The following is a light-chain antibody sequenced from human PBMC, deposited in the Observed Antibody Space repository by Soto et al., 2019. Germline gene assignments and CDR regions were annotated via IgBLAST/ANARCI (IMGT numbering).Light chain of an antibody. CDR1: QGITNY. Sequence: DIQMTQSPSSLSASVGDRVTITCRASQGITNYLAWDQEKPGKVPRLLIYAAASLQSGVPSRFSGSGSGTEFTLTISSLQPEDDATYYCQKYDSARWTFGQGTKVEIK. J-gene: IGKJ1*01. CDR3: QKYDSARWT. V-gene: IGKV1-27*01. CDR2: AAA.